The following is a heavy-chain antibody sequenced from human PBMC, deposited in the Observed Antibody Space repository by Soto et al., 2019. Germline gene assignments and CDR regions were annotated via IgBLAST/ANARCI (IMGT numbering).Heavy chain of an antibody. CDR3: ARLTYYDILTGSYYFDY. CDR1: GGSISSSSYY. D-gene: IGHD3-9*01. CDR2: IYYSGTT. Sequence: SETRSLTCTVSGGSISSSSYYWGWIRQPPGKGLEWIGSIYYSGTTYYNPSLKSRVTISVDTSKNQFSLKLSSVTVADTAVYYCARLTYYDILTGSYYFDYWGQGTLVTVSS. V-gene: IGHV4-39*01. J-gene: IGHJ4*02.